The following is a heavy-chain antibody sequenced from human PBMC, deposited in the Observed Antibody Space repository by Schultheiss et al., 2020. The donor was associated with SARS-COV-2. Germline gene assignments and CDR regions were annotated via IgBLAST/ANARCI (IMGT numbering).Heavy chain of an antibody. CDR2: IYSSGST. V-gene: IGHV4-31*03. Sequence: TLSLTCTVSGGSISSGGYYWSWIRQPPGKGLEWIGYIYSSGSTNYNPFLRSRLTMSVDTSKNQFSVRLSSVTAADTAVYYCARVRGQLSWFDAWGQGTLVTVSS. CDR3: ARVRGQLSWFDA. D-gene: IGHD6-6*01. J-gene: IGHJ5*02. CDR1: GGSISSGGYY.